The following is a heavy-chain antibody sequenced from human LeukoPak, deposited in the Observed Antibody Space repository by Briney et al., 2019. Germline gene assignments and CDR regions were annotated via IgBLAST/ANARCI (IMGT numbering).Heavy chain of an antibody. CDR1: GVSINTCCYY. CDR3: ARGRSYGFDFDS. D-gene: IGHD5-18*01. Sequence: PSETLSLTCDVSGVSINTCCYYWTWIRQPPGKGLEWIGYKYYSGSTRYNSSLRGRLTISLDTSKNQFSLRLTSVTAADTAVYYCARGRSYGFDFDSWGPGTLVIVSS. J-gene: IGHJ4*02. V-gene: IGHV4-61*01. CDR2: KYYSGST.